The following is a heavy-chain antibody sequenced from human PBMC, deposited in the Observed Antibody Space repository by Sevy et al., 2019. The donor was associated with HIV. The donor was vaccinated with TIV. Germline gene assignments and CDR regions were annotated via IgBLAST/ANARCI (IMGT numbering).Heavy chain of an antibody. CDR1: GGSFSGYY. V-gene: IGHV4-34*01. CDR2: INHSGST. Sequence: SETLSLTCAVYGGSFSGYYWSWIRQPPGKGLEWIGEINHSGSTNYNPSLKSRVTISVDTSKNQFSLKLSSVTAADTAVYYCARGKAVVRGVIMYYYYGMDVWGQWTTVTVSS. CDR3: ARGKAVVRGVIMYYYYGMDV. D-gene: IGHD3-10*01. J-gene: IGHJ6*02.